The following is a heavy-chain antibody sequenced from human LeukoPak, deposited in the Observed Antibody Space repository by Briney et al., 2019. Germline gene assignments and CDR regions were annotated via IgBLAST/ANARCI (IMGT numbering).Heavy chain of an antibody. J-gene: IGHJ6*03. D-gene: IGHD2-2*02. V-gene: IGHV4-34*01. CDR3: AREAGSYCSSTSCYSFWSYYYYYYMDV. CDR1: GGSFSGYY. CDR2: INHSGST. Sequence: ASETLSLTCAVHGGSFSGYYWSWIRQPPGKGLEWIGEINHSGSTNYNPSLKSRVTISVDTSKNQFSLKLSSVTAADTAVYYCAREAGSYCSSTSCYSFWSYYYYYYMDVWGKGTTVTVSS.